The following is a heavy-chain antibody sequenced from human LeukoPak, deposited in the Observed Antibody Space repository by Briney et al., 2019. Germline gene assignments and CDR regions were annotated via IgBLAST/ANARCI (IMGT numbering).Heavy chain of an antibody. V-gene: IGHV3-30-3*01. J-gene: IGHJ4*02. D-gene: IGHD1-26*01. CDR3: ARDHYGGSYGDGDY. CDR2: ISYDGSNK. Sequence: GGSLRLSCAASGFTVSSNYMSWVRQAPGKGLEWVAVISYDGSNKYYADSVKGRFTISRDNSKNTLYLQMNSLRAEDTAVYYCARDHYGGSYGDGDYWGQGTLVTVSS. CDR1: GFTVSSNY.